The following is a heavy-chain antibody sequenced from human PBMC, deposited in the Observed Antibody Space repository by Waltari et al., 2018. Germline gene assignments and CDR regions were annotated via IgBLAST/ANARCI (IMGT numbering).Heavy chain of an antibody. D-gene: IGHD1-26*01. Sequence: QVQLQESGPGLVKPSETLSLPCPVSGGSISSYYWTWIRQPPGKGLEWIGYIYYSGSTNYNPSLKSRVTISVDTSKNQFSLKLSSVTAADTAVYYCASLGSVNAFDIWGQGTMVTVSS. V-gene: IGHV4-59*01. CDR3: ASLGSVNAFDI. J-gene: IGHJ3*02. CDR1: GGSISSYY. CDR2: IYYSGST.